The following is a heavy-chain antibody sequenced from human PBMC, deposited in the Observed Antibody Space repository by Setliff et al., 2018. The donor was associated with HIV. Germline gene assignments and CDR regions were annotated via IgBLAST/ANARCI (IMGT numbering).Heavy chain of an antibody. D-gene: IGHD3-3*01. CDR3: ARGTPVGTIWNYYSYMDL. Sequence: SVKVSCKASGGTLSSYVVSWVRQAPGQGLEWMGGIIGIFDTPKYAQKFQGRVTITADESTNTAYMELRSLRSEDTAVYYCARGTPVGTIWNYYSYMDLWGQGTMVTVSS. CDR2: IIGIFDTP. J-gene: IGHJ6*03. CDR1: GGTLSSYV. V-gene: IGHV1-69*13.